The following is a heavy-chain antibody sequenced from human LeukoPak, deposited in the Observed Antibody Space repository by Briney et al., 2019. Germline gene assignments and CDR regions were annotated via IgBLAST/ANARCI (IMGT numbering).Heavy chain of an antibody. V-gene: IGHV3-30*04. D-gene: IGHD6-19*01. CDR2: ISYDGSNK. Sequence: GRSPRLSCAASGFTFSSYAMHWVRQAPGKGLEWVAVISYDGSNKYYADSVKGRFTISRDNSKNTLYLQMNSLRAEDTAVYHCARGWSIAVAAHWGQGTLVTVSS. CDR1: GFTFSSYA. J-gene: IGHJ4*02. CDR3: ARGWSIAVAAH.